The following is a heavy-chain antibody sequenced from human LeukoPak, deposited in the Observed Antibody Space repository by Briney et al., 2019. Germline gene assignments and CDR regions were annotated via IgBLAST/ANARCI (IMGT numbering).Heavy chain of an antibody. CDR1: GFSFSSFA. CDR3: AKRALGTSSNADVWLDP. CDR2: IWHDGSNT. V-gene: IGHV3-33*06. J-gene: IGHJ5*02. D-gene: IGHD1-1*01. Sequence: GGSLRLSCAASGFSFSSFAMHWVRQAPGKGLEWVSLIWHDGSNTYYADSVKGRFTISRDNSKNTLYLQMDSLRAEDTAVYYCAKRALGTSSNADVWLDPWGQGTLLTVSS.